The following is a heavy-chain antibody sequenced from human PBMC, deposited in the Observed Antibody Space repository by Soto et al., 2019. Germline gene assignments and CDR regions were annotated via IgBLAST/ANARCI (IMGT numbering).Heavy chain of an antibody. V-gene: IGHV3-23*01. J-gene: IGHJ4*02. CDR2: ISGTASRT. Sequence: GGSLRLSCAGSGFTPTTTPLSWVRQPPGKGLEWVTTISGTASRTYYVDSVKGRFFISRDNSKNTVTLQMNNLTLEDTAVYYCASSFRYLDNWGQGTRVTVSS. CDR1: GFTPTTTP. CDR3: ASSFRYLDN. D-gene: IGHD3-9*01.